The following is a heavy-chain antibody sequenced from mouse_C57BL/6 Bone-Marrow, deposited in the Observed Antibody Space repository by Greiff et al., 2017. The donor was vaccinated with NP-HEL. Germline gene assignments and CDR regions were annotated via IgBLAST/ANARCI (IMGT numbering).Heavy chain of an antibody. J-gene: IGHJ4*01. Sequence: EVKVEESGGGLVKPGGSLKLSCAASGFTFSSYAMSWVRQTPEKRLEWVATISDGGSYTYYPDNVKGRFTISRDNAKNNLYLQMSHLKSEDTAMYYCARGGYPLYYYAMDYWGQGTSVTVSS. V-gene: IGHV5-4*03. CDR2: ISDGGSYT. D-gene: IGHD2-2*01. CDR1: GFTFSSYA. CDR3: ARGGYPLYYYAMDY.